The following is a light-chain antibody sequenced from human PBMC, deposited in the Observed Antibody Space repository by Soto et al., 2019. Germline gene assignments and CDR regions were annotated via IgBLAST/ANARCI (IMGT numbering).Light chain of an antibody. CDR1: QAIGND. J-gene: IGKJ2*01. V-gene: IGKV1-6*01. Sequence: AIQMTQSPSSLSASVGDRVTITCRASQAIGNDLTWYQQKPGKAPNLLIFVASSLQSGVPSRFSGSGSGTDFTLTISSLQPEDFATYYCLQDYNYPLTFGQGTKLEIK. CDR2: VAS. CDR3: LQDYNYPLT.